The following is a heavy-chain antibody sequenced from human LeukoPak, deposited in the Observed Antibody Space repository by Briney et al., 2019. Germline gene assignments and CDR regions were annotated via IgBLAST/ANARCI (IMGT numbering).Heavy chain of an antibody. J-gene: IGHJ5*02. CDR1: GFTFSSYA. D-gene: IGHD1-26*01. Sequence: EAGGSLRLSCAASGFTFSSYAMSWVRQAPGKGLEWVSAISGSGGSTYYADSVKGRFTISRDNSKNTLYLQMNSLRAEDTAVYYCAKDGRVYYSINWFGPWGQGTLVTVSS. CDR3: AKDGRVYYSINWFGP. V-gene: IGHV3-23*01. CDR2: ISGSGGST.